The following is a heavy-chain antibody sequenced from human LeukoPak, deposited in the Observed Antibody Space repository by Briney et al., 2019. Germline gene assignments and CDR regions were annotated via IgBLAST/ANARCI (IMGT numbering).Heavy chain of an antibody. CDR3: AKDGPAGYSSGWSLDY. CDR2: ISYDGSNK. J-gene: IGHJ4*02. CDR1: GFTFSSYS. V-gene: IGHV3-30*18. Sequence: GGSLRLSCAASGFTFSSYSMNWVRQAPGKGLEWVAVISYDGSNKYYADSVKGRFTISRDNSKNTLYLQMNSLRAEDTAVYYCAKDGPAGYSSGWSLDYWGQGTLVTVSS. D-gene: IGHD6-19*01.